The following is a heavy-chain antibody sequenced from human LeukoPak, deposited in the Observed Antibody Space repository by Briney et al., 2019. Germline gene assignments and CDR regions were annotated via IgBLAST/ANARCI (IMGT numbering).Heavy chain of an antibody. CDR3: AKDNTIFGRRWFDP. D-gene: IGHD3-3*01. CDR1: GFTFSSYG. Sequence: GGSLRLSCAPSGFTFSSYGMHWVRHAPGKGLEWVAFILYDGSNKYYADSVKGRFTISRDNSKNTLYLQMNSLRAEDTAVYYCAKDNTIFGRRWFDPWGQGTLVTVSS. V-gene: IGHV3-30*02. CDR2: ILYDGSNK. J-gene: IGHJ5*02.